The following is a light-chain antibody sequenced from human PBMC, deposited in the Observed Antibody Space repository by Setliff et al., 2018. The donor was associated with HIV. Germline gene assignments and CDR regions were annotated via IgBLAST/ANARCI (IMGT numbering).Light chain of an antibody. CDR2: EVS. Sequence: QSVLTQPASVSGSPGQSITISCTGTNSDVGAYNYVSWYQQHPGKAPKLVIYEVSNRPSGVSNRFSGSKSGNTASLTISGLQAEDEADYYCSAYASSDTYVFGIGTKATV. J-gene: IGLJ1*01. CDR1: NSDVGAYNY. CDR3: SAYASSDTYV. V-gene: IGLV2-14*01.